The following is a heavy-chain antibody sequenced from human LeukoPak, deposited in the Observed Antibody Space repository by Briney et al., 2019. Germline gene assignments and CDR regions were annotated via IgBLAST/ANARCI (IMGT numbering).Heavy chain of an antibody. D-gene: IGHD3-22*01. J-gene: IGHJ5*02. CDR3: ARGVWSSGYYVNWFDP. CDR2: IYYSGST. Sequence: SETLSLTCTVSGGSMSPYHWSWIRQPPGKGLEWIGYIYYSGSTNYNPSLKSRVTISVDTSKNQFSLKLSSVTAADTAVYYCARGVWSSGYYVNWFDPWGQGTLVTVSS. V-gene: IGHV4-59*01. CDR1: GGSMSPYH.